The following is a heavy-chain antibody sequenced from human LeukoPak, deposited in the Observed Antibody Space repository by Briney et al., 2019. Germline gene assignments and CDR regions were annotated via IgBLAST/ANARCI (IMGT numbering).Heavy chain of an antibody. Sequence: GGSLRLSCAASGFTFSTYNMNWVRQAPGKGLEWVSSISSGSNYIYYADSVKGRFTISRDNAKNSLYLQMNSLRAEDTAVYYCATVVEVGDWGRGTLVTVSS. CDR2: ISSGSNYI. CDR3: ATVVEVGD. D-gene: IGHD2-15*01. V-gene: IGHV3-21*01. J-gene: IGHJ4*02. CDR1: GFTFSTYN.